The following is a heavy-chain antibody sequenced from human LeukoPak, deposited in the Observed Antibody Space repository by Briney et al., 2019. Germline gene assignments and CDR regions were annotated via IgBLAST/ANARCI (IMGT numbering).Heavy chain of an antibody. Sequence: PGGSLRLSCAASGFTFSSYAMHWVRQAPGKGLEWVALVRLDGHNYYNADSVKGRFSISRDNSKNTVYMQMNSLRTEDSAVYYCATDNDYVFEYWGQGTLVTVSS. CDR3: ATDNDYVFEY. D-gene: IGHD4-17*01. CDR1: GFTFSSYA. J-gene: IGHJ4*02. V-gene: IGHV3-30*02. CDR2: VRLDGHNY.